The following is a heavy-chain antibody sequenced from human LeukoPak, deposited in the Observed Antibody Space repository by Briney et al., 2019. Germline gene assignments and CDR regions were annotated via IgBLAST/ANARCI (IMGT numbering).Heavy chain of an antibody. V-gene: IGHV1-24*01. CDR2: FDPEDGET. D-gene: IGHD2-15*01. J-gene: IGHJ5*02. CDR1: EYTLTELS. Sequence: ASVQVSCKVSEYTLTELSVHWVRQAPGKGLEWMGYFDPEDGETIYALKFQGRVTMTTDTSTSTGDMELRVLRSDDTAIYYCARGWLWELWRSGGVPFDPWGQETLVTVSS. CDR3: ARGWLWELWRSGGVPFDP.